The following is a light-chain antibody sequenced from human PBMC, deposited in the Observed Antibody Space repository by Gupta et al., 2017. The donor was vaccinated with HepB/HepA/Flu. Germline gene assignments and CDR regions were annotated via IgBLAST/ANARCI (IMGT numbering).Light chain of an antibody. Sequence: ERVLTPSPETLSVSAGERATLSCRASQSVNTYLAWYQQKPGQAPRLLIYDASTRATGIPARFSGSGSGTEFTLTISSLQSEDSAVYFCQQYKNWPLTFGGGTKVEIK. CDR2: DAS. V-gene: IGKV3-15*01. CDR1: QSVNTY. J-gene: IGKJ4*01. CDR3: QQYKNWPLT.